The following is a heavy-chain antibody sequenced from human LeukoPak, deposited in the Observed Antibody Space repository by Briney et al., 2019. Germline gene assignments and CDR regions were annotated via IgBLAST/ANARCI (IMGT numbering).Heavy chain of an antibody. V-gene: IGHV1-2*02. D-gene: IGHD3-10*01. CDR2: INPNSGGT. J-gene: IGHJ4*02. CDR1: GYTFTCYY. CDR3: AREEGPLLWFGESPVGFDY. Sequence: ASVKVSCKASGYTFTCYYMHWVRQAPGQGLEWMGWINPNSGGTNYAQEFQGRVTMTRDTSISTAYMELSRLRSDDTAVYYCAREEGPLLWFGESPVGFDYWGQGTLVTVSS.